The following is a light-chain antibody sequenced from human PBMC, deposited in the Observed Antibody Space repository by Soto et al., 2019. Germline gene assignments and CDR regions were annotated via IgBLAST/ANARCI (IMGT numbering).Light chain of an antibody. CDR3: SSYTTSSTVV. CDR2: EVN. V-gene: IGLV2-14*01. Sequence: QSALTQPASVSGSPGQSITLSCTGTSSDVGVFHYVSWYQQHPGKAPKLIIYEVNNRPSGVSNRFSGSKSGNTASLTISGLPAEDEADYYCSSYTTSSTVVFGGGTKLTVL. CDR1: SSDVGVFHY. J-gene: IGLJ2*01.